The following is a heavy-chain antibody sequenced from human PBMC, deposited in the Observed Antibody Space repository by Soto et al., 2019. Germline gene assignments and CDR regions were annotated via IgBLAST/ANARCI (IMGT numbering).Heavy chain of an antibody. Sequence: SETLSLTCTVSGAPITINYWSWIRQAPGKGLEWIGYIYYSGSTTYNPSLKSRVTMSADTSKDQFSLKLNSVTAADTAVYYCARDVGGPYDHWGPGILVTV. V-gene: IGHV4-59*01. D-gene: IGHD2-15*01. J-gene: IGHJ4*01. CDR1: GAPITINY. CDR2: IYYSGST. CDR3: ARDVGGPYDH.